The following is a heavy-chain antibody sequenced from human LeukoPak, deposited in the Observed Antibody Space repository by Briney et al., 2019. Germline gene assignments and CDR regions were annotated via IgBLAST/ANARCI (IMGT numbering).Heavy chain of an antibody. CDR1: GGSFSGYY. V-gene: IGHV4-34*01. D-gene: IGHD6-19*01. CDR3: AREPRIAVAPDY. Sequence: SETLSLTCAVYGGSFSGYYWSWIRQPPGKGLEWIGEINHSGSTNYNPSLKSRVTISVDTSKNQFSLKLSSVTAADTAVYYCAREPRIAVAPDYWGQGTLVTVSS. J-gene: IGHJ4*02. CDR2: INHSGST.